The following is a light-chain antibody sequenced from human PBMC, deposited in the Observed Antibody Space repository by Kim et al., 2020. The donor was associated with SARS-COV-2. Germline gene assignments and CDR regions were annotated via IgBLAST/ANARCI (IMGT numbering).Light chain of an antibody. CDR2: GKN. CDR1: SLRSYC. V-gene: IGLV3-19*01. Sequence: VALGQTVRIPSQGESLRSYCATWYQQKPGQAPILVIYGKNNRPSGIPDRFSGASSGNTASLTITGTQAGDEADYYCNSRDSNDNVVFGGGTQLTVL. CDR3: NSRDSNDNVV. J-gene: IGLJ2*01.